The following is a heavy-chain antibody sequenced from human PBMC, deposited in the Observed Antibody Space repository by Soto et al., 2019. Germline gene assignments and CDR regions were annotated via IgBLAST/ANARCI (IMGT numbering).Heavy chain of an antibody. D-gene: IGHD3-3*01. Sequence: GGSLRLSCAASGFTFSSYAMSWVRQAPGKGLEWVSAISGSGGSTYYADSVKGRFTISRDNSKNTLYLQMNSLRAEDTAVYYCAKDGDFWSGYYMGLDPVLGAYWGQGTLVTVSS. CDR1: GFTFSSYA. J-gene: IGHJ4*02. CDR2: ISGSGGST. CDR3: AKDGDFWSGYYMGLDPVLGAY. V-gene: IGHV3-23*01.